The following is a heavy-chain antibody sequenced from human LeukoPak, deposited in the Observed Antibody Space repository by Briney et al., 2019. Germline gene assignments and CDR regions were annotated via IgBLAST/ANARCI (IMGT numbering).Heavy chain of an antibody. CDR1: GYTFTGYY. Sequence: ASVKVSCKASGYTFTGYYMHWVRQAPGQGLEWMGWINPNSGGTNYAQKFQGRVTMTRDTSISTAYMELSRLRSDDTAVYYCARAATHRDIFDDWGQGTMVTVSS. V-gene: IGHV1-2*02. CDR3: ARAATHRDIFDD. CDR2: INPNSGGT. D-gene: IGHD2-15*01. J-gene: IGHJ4*02.